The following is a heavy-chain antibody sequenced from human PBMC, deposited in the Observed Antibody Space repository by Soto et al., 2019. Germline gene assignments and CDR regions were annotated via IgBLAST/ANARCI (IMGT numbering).Heavy chain of an antibody. CDR2: INPGGGST. CDR1: GYTFTSYY. V-gene: IGHV1-46*01. CDR3: AKDMGELGVPAAIWSRSGAYDY. D-gene: IGHD2-2*01. J-gene: IGHJ4*02. Sequence: ASVKVSCKASGYTFTSYYIHWVRQAPGQGLEWMGTINPGGGSTDYAQKFQGRVTMARDASTSTVYMELRSLRSEDTAVYYCAKDMGELGVPAAIWSRSGAYDYWGQGTLVTVSS.